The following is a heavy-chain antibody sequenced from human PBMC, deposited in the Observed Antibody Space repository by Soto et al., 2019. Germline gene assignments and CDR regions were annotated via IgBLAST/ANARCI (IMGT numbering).Heavy chain of an antibody. Sequence: TSETLSLTCTVSGDSIRSGSSYWTWIRQHPGEGLEWLGYISSSANTYYNPSLRSRVSISADTSENQFSLRLTSVTAADTAVYHCARGLISRSYYFDYWGQGALVTVSS. CDR3: ARGLISRSYYFDY. CDR1: GDSIRSGSSY. V-gene: IGHV4-31*03. D-gene: IGHD3-3*02. J-gene: IGHJ4*02. CDR2: ISSSANT.